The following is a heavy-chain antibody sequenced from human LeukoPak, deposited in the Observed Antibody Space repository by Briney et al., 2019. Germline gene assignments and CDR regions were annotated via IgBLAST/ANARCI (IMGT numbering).Heavy chain of an antibody. Sequence: ASVKVSCTASGYSFTSYYMYWVRQAPGQGLEWMGVINPSGGSTSYAQKFQGRVTMTSDTSTSTVYMELSSLRSEDTAVYYCASNSGRYGGFGVYWGQGTLVTVSS. CDR1: GYSFTSYY. CDR3: ASNSGRYGGFGVY. D-gene: IGHD1-26*01. V-gene: IGHV1-46*01. J-gene: IGHJ4*02. CDR2: INPSGGST.